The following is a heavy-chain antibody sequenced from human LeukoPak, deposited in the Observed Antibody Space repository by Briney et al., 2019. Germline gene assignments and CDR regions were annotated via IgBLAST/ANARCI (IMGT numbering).Heavy chain of an antibody. V-gene: IGHV3-9*01. CDR1: GLTFDDYA. D-gene: IGHD3-9*01. CDR2: ISWNSGSI. Sequence: PGGSLRLSCAASGLTFDDYAMHWVRQAPGKGLEWVSGISWNSGSIGYADSVKGRFTISRDNAKNSLYLQMNSLRAEDTALYYCAKDGDYDILTGYPDNWGQGTLVTVSS. CDR3: AKDGDYDILTGYPDN. J-gene: IGHJ4*02.